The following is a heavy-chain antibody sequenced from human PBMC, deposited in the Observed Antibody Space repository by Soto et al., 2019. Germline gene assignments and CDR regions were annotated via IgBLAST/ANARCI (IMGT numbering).Heavy chain of an antibody. CDR1: GGSFSGYY. CDR2: INHSGST. D-gene: IGHD4-4*01. J-gene: IGHJ6*02. V-gene: IGHV4-34*01. Sequence: SETLSLTCAVYGGSFSGYYWSWIRQPPGKGLEWIGEINHSGSTNYNPSLKSRVTISVDTSKNQFSLKLSSVTAADTAVYYCARVRGTTGYYYYYGMDVWGQGTTVTVSS. CDR3: ARVRGTTGYYYYYGMDV.